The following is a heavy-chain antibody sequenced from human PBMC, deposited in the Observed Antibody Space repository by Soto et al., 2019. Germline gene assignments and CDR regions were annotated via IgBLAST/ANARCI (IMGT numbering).Heavy chain of an antibody. Sequence: SETLSLTCTVSGGSISSYYWSWIRQPPGKGLEWIGYIYYSGSTNYNPSLKSRVTISVDTSKNQFSLKLSSVTAADTAVYYCARVEGYGDYAYAFDIWGQGTMVTVSS. J-gene: IGHJ3*02. D-gene: IGHD4-17*01. CDR1: GGSISSYY. CDR3: ARVEGYGDYAYAFDI. V-gene: IGHV4-59*01. CDR2: IYYSGST.